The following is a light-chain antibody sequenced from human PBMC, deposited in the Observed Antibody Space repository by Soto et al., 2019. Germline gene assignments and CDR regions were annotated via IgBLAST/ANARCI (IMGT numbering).Light chain of an antibody. V-gene: IGKV3-11*01. CDR3: QQRTDWVT. J-gene: IGKJ4*01. CDR1: QSVSSY. Sequence: EIVLTQSPATLSLSPGERATLSCRASQSVSSYLAWYQQKPGQAPRLLIYEASNRATGIPARFSGSGSGTDFTLTISCLEPEDFAVYYCQQRTDWVTFGGGTKVEIK. CDR2: EAS.